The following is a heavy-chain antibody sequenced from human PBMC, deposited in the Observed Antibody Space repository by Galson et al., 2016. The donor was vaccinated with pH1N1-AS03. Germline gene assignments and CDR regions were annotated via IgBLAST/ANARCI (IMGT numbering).Heavy chain of an antibody. J-gene: IGHJ4*02. V-gene: IGHV3-33*01. CDR2: NRYYGSSE. CDR3: VRGSGYYFDS. Sequence: SLRLSCVASGFTLRTYDMHWVRQAPGKGLEWVGINRYYGSSEYYGDSMKGRISISRDNSQNTISLQMNSLRVEDTAVYYCVRGSGYYFDSWGQGTLVIVSS. CDR1: GFTLRTYD. D-gene: IGHD3-3*01.